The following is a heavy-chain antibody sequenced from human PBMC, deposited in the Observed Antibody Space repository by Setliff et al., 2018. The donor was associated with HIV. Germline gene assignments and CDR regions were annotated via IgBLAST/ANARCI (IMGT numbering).Heavy chain of an antibody. J-gene: IGHJ6*03. V-gene: IGHV3-23*01. CDR2: ISGSNSST. CDR1: GFNFMFFA. Sequence: GGSLRLSCTAPGFNFMFFAMSWVRQAPGKGLEWVSGISGSNSSTSYADSVTGRFTISRDNARNTVYLQLNSLRVEDTAVYYCAKQLSPHFYYYMDVWGNGTTVTVSS. CDR3: AKQLSPHFYYYMDV. D-gene: IGHD3-3*02.